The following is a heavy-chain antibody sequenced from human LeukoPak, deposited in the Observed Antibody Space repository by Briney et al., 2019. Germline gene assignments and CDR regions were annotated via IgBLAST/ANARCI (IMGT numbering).Heavy chain of an antibody. CDR1: GFTFSSYA. V-gene: IGHV3-23*01. D-gene: IGHD3-22*01. CDR2: ISGSGGST. J-gene: IGHJ4*02. Sequence: GGSLRLSCAASGFTFSSYAMNWVRQAPGKGLEWVSAISGSGGSTYYADSVKGRFTISRDNSKNTLYLQMNSQRAEDTAVYYCAKDQTNTYYYDSSGYLSFDYWGQGTLVTVSS. CDR3: AKDQTNTYYYDSSGYLSFDY.